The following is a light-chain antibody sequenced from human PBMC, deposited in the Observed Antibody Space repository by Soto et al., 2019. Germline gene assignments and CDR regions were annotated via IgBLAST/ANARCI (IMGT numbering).Light chain of an antibody. CDR3: CSYAGSYRYV. CDR1: SSDVGGYNY. V-gene: IGLV2-11*01. Sequence: QSALTQPRSVSGSPGQSVTISCTGTSSDVGGYNYVSWYQQHPGKAPKLMIYDVSKRPSGVPDRFSGSKSVNTASLTISGLQAEDEADYYCCSYAGSYRYVFGTGTKLTVL. CDR2: DVS. J-gene: IGLJ1*01.